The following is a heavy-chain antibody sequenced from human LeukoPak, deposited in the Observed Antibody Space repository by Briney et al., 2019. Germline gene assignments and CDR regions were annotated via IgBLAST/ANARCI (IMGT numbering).Heavy chain of an antibody. J-gene: IGHJ4*02. V-gene: IGHV3-30*02. CDR3: AKDGLSYILFDY. CDR2: IRYDGSNK. Sequence: GGSLRLSCAASGFTFSSYGMHWVRQAPGKGLEWVAFIRYDGSNKYYADSVKGRFTISRDNSKNTLYLQMNSLRAEDTAVYYCAKDGLSYILFDYWGQGTLVAVSS. D-gene: IGHD3-10*01. CDR1: GFTFSSYG.